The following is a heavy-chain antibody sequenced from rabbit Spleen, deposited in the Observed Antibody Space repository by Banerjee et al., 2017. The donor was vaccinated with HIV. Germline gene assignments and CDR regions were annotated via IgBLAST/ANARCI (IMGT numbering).Heavy chain of an antibody. CDR3: ARDLAAIIGWNFGL. CDR2: IDPVFGSA. CDR1: GFDFSSYY. Sequence: QLKESGGGLVQPGGSLKLSCKASGFDFSSYYMSWVRQAPGKGLEWIGYIDPVFGSAYYASWVNGRFSISRENTQNTVSLQMTSLTAADTATYFCARDLAAIIGWNFGLWGPGTLVTVS. D-gene: IGHD1-1*01. J-gene: IGHJ4*01. V-gene: IGHV1S7*01.